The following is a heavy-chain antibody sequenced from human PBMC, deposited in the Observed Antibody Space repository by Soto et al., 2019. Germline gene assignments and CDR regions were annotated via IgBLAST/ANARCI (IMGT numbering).Heavy chain of an antibody. CDR1: GYSFVNYW. Sequence: EVQLVQSGAEVKKPGESLKISCQGSGYSFVNYWIAWVRQVPGKGLEWVGVIYPGDSDTRYSPSFRGQVTISADKSISHVYLQWSSLKASDTAMYYCARNRLRQYYYGMDVWGQGTTVTVSS. V-gene: IGHV5-51*01. J-gene: IGHJ6*02. CDR2: IYPGDSDT. D-gene: IGHD3-10*01. CDR3: ARNRLRQYYYGMDV.